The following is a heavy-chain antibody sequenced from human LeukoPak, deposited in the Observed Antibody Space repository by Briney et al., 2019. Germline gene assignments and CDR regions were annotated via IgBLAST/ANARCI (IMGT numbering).Heavy chain of an antibody. CDR2: INPNSGGT. Sequence: ASVKVSCKTSGYTFSSYGITWVRQAPGQGLEWMGWINPNSGGTNYAQKFQGRVTMTRDTSISTAYMELSRLRSDDTAVYYCARGDILTGYYINYWGQGTLVTVSS. D-gene: IGHD3-9*01. V-gene: IGHV1-2*02. CDR1: GYTFSSYG. CDR3: ARGDILTGYYINY. J-gene: IGHJ4*02.